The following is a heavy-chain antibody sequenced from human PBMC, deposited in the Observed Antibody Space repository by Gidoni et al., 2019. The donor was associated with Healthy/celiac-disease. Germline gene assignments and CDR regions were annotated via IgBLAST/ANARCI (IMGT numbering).Heavy chain of an antibody. J-gene: IGHJ6*02. V-gene: IGHV3-21*01. CDR3: ARDPDTAFTGMDV. CDR1: GFTFSSYS. D-gene: IGHD5-18*01. CDR2: ISSSSSYI. Sequence: EVQLVESGGGLVKPGGSLRLSCAASGFTFSSYSMTWVRQAPGKGLEWVSSISSSSSYIYYADSVKGRFTISRDNAKNSLYLQMNSLRAEDTAVYYCARDPDTAFTGMDVWGQGTTVTVSS.